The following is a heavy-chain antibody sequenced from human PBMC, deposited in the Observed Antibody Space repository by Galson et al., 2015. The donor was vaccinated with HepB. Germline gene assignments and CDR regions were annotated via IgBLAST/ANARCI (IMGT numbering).Heavy chain of an antibody. CDR2: IVDSGGST. Sequence: SLRLSCAASGFTFSTYVMSWVRQAPGKGLEWVSSIVDSGGSTYYADSVKGRFTISRDNSKNTLYLQMNSLRAGDTAVYYCAKHYRERSWDFSHDYWGQGTLVTVSS. CDR3: AKHYRERSWDFSHDY. D-gene: IGHD1-26*01. CDR1: GFTFSTYV. J-gene: IGHJ4*02. V-gene: IGHV3-23*01.